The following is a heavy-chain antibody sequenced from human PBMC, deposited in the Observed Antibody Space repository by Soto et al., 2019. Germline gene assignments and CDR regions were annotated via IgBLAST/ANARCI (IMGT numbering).Heavy chain of an antibody. J-gene: IGHJ4*02. Sequence: GGSLRLSCAASGFTFSSYAMHWVRQAPGKGLEWVAVISYDGSNKYYADSVKGRFTISRDNSKNTLYLQMNSLRAEDTAVYYCARDSGGSLDYWGQGTLVTVSS. D-gene: IGHD1-26*01. CDR3: ARDSGGSLDY. CDR1: GFTFSSYA. V-gene: IGHV3-30-3*01. CDR2: ISYDGSNK.